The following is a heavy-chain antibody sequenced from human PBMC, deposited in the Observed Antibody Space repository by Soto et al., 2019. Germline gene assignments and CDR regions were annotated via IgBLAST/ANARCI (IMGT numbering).Heavy chain of an antibody. CDR2: IWYDGSNK. CDR1: GFTFSSYG. D-gene: IGHD6-19*01. CDR3: ARDTSARASGQWLVGAPDY. V-gene: IGHV3-33*01. Sequence: QVQLVESGGGVVQPGRSLRLSCAASGFTFSSYGMHWVRQAPGKGLEWVAVIWYDGSNKYYADSVKGRFTISRDNSKNXLXXQMNSLRAEDTAVYYCARDTSARASGQWLVGAPDYWGQGTLVTVSS. J-gene: IGHJ4*02.